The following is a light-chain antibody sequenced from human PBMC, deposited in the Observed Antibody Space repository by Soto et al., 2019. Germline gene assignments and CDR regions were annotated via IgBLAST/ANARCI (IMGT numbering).Light chain of an antibody. Sequence: ETVLTQSPGTLSLSPGERATLSCRASQIVSTTYLAWYQQKPGQAPRVLIYDTSSRAIGIPDRFSGSGSGTDFTITISSLEPEDFAVYYCQQYGSSPYTFGQGTKLEIK. CDR3: QQYGSSPYT. CDR2: DTS. J-gene: IGKJ2*01. V-gene: IGKV3-20*01. CDR1: QIVSTTY.